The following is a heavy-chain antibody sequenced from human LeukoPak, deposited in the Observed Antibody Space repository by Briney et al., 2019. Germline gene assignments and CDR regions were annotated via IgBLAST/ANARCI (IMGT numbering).Heavy chain of an antibody. CDR2: ISYDGFNP. CDR1: GFTFSSYG. D-gene: IGHD6-13*01. Sequence: GGSLRLSCAASGFTFSSYGMHWVRQAPGKGLEWVAVISYDGFNPYYADSVKGRFTISRDNSKNTLYLQMNSLRAENTAVYYCGGAAAGTFDYWGQGTLVTVSS. V-gene: IGHV3-30*03. J-gene: IGHJ4*02. CDR3: GGAAAGTFDY.